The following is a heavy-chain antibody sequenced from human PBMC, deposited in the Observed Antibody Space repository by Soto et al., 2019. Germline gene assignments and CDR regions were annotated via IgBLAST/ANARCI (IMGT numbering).Heavy chain of an antibody. J-gene: IGHJ6*02. CDR1: GFTFGDYA. Sequence: SLRLSCTASGFTFGDYAMSWFRQAPGKGLEWVGFIRSKAYGGTTEYAASVKGRCTISRDDSKSIAYLKMNRLKTEDRAVYYCTRDRDVVVPAADRGYYYGMDVWGQGSTVTVS. D-gene: IGHD2-2*01. CDR3: TRDRDVVVPAADRGYYYGMDV. CDR2: IRSKAYGGTT. V-gene: IGHV3-49*03.